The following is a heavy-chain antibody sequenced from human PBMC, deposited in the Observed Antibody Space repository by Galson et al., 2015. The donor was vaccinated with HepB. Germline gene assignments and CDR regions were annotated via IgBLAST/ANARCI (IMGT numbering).Heavy chain of an antibody. J-gene: IGHJ3*02. V-gene: IGHV6-1*01. CDR1: GDSVSTHSAS. CDR2: TYHRSKWYN. CDR3: ARVGGAAFDAFDI. D-gene: IGHD3-16*01. Sequence: CAISGDSVSTHSASWNWIRQPPSRGLEWLGKTYHRSKWYNEYAEAVKSRITINPDTSKNHFSLHLTSVTPEDTAIYYCARVGGAAFDAFDIWGQGTVVSVSS.